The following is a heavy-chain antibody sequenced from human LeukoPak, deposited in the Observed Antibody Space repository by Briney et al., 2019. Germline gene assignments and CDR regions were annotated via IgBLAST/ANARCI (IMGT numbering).Heavy chain of an antibody. CDR2: IYTSGST. Sequence: SEALSLTCTVSGGSISSGGYYWRWIRQPAGKGLEWIVRIYTSGSTNYNPSLKSRVTISVYTSKYQFSLKLSSVTAADTAVYYCARSPYNWNYANYYFDYWGQGTLVTVSS. CDR3: ARSPYNWNYANYYFDY. V-gene: IGHV4-61*02. CDR1: GGSISSGGYY. D-gene: IGHD1-7*01. J-gene: IGHJ4*02.